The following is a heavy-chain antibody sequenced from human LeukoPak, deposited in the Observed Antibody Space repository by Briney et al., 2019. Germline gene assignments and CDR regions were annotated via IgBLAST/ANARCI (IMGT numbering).Heavy chain of an antibody. Sequence: SETLSLTCTVSGGSISSYYWSWIRQPPGKGLEWIGYIYYSGSTNYNPSLKSRVTISVDTSKNQFSLKLSSVTAADTAVYYCARGTYYYDSSGSYYLDYWGQGTLVTVSS. V-gene: IGHV4-59*01. CDR2: IYYSGST. J-gene: IGHJ4*02. D-gene: IGHD3-22*01. CDR3: ARGTYYYDSSGSYYLDY. CDR1: GGSISSYY.